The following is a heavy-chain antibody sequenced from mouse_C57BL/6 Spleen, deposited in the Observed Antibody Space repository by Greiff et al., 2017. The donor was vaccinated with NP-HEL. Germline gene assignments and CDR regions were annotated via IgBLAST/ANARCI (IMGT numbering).Heavy chain of an antibody. J-gene: IGHJ4*01. V-gene: IGHV5-4*01. Sequence: EVKLVESVGGLVKPGGSLKLSCAASGFTFSSYAMSWVRQTPEKRLEWVATISDGGSYTYYPDNVKGRFTISRDNAKNNLYLQMSHLKSEDTAMYYCARDRGLRPVYAMDYWGQGTSVTVSS. D-gene: IGHD1-2*01. CDR3: ARDRGLRPVYAMDY. CDR2: ISDGGSYT. CDR1: GFTFSSYA.